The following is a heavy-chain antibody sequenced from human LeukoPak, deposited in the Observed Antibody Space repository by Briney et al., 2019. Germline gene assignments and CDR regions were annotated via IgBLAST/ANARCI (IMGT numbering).Heavy chain of an antibody. J-gene: IGHJ4*02. CDR1: EFTFTIYA. D-gene: IGHD3-10*01. CDR3: AKRTGSGSGGLDC. Sequence: GGSLRLSCADSEFTFTIYAMNWVRQAPGRGLEWVSGISESGGRTFYADIVKGRFTISRDNSKRTLYLEMNSLGAEDTAVYYCAKRTGSGSGGLDCWGQGTLVTVSS. CDR2: ISESGGRT. V-gene: IGHV3-23*01.